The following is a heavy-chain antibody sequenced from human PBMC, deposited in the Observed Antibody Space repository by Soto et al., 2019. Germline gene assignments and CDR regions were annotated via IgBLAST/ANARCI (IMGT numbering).Heavy chain of an antibody. D-gene: IGHD1-1*01. Sequence: TLSLTCTVSGDSMSDYFWSWIRQPPGKGLEWSGQINHSGSANYNPSLKSRVTISVHTSNSQFSLELSSVTAADTAVYYCARCLITGSKYSGGWYYFDSWGQGTQVTVSS. CDR2: INHSGSA. CDR1: GDSMSDYF. CDR3: ARCLITGSKYSGGWYYFDS. V-gene: IGHV4-34*01. J-gene: IGHJ4*02.